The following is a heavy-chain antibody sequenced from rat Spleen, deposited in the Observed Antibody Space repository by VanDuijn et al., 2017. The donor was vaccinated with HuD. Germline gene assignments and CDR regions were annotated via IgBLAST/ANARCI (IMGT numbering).Heavy chain of an antibody. CDR1: GFTFSDYN. D-gene: IGHD1-6*01. J-gene: IGHJ3*01. CDR3: ATPRLRIITPGAY. V-gene: IGHV5-7*01. Sequence: EVQLVESGGGLVQPGRSLKLSCAASGFTFSDYNMAWVRQAPKKGLEWVATIIYDGSSTYYRDSVKGRFTISRDNAKSTLYLKMDSLRSEDTATYYCATPRLRIITPGAYWGQGTLVTVSS. CDR2: IIYDGSST.